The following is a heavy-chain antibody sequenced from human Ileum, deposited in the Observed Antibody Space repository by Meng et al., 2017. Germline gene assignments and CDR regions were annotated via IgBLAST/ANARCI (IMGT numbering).Heavy chain of an antibody. V-gene: IGHV4-4*02. J-gene: IGHJ4*02. CDR3: AKNGAYCLES. CDR2: FHPGSGA. D-gene: IGHD2-21*01. Sequence: QGQLLEQAQCLVKLSGTLSVACAASGGSIRGGTWWSWVRQPPGKVLQWIGQFHPGSGAAYNPSLETRVTISVDTSKNQFSLELTSVTAADTAVYYCAKNGAYCLESWGQGTLVTVSS. CDR1: GGSIRGGTW.